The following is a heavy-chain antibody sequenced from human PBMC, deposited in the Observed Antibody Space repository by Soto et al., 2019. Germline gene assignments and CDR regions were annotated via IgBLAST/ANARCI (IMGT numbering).Heavy chain of an antibody. V-gene: IGHV1-18*01. CDR1: GYTFTSHG. Sequence: QVQLVQSGAEVKKPGASVKVSCKTSGYTFTSHGISWVRQAPGQGLEWMGWISPYNGDTNYAQKLQGRVSVTTDSSTRTAYMELRSLRSEDTAGYYCARMVRGSTVGYYYYMDVWGKGTTVTVSS. CDR3: ARMVRGSTVGYYYYMDV. J-gene: IGHJ6*03. D-gene: IGHD3-10*01. CDR2: ISPYNGDT.